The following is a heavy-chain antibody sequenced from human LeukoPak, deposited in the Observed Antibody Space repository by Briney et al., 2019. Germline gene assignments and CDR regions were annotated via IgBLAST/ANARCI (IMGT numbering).Heavy chain of an antibody. J-gene: IGHJ4*02. V-gene: IGHV3-48*02. CDR3: ASNYLYSGSSGIYFDY. Sequence: GGSLTLSCAASGFTFSSYSMNWVRQAPGKGLDWVSYISSSSSTIYYADSVKGRFTISRDNAKNSLYLQMNSLRDEDTAVYYCASNYLYSGSSGIYFDYWGQGTLVTVSS. CDR1: GFTFSSYS. D-gene: IGHD1-26*01. CDR2: ISSSSSTI.